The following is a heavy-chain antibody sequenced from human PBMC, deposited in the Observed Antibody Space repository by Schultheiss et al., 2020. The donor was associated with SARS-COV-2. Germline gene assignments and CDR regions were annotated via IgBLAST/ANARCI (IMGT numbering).Heavy chain of an antibody. D-gene: IGHD3-16*01. CDR3: ARETTYTYNWFDP. CDR1: GFTFSSYE. Sequence: GGSLRLSCAASGFTFSSYEMNWVRQAPGKGLEWVSYISSSGGTIYYADSVKGRFTISRDNAKNSLYLQMNSLRAEDTAVYYCARETTYTYNWFDPWGQGTLVTVSS. J-gene: IGHJ5*02. V-gene: IGHV3-48*03. CDR2: ISSSGGTI.